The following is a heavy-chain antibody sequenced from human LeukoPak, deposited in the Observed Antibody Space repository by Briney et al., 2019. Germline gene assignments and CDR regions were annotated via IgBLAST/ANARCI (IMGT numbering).Heavy chain of an antibody. J-gene: IGHJ4*02. CDR3: AKGAYDYIEIAYFDY. V-gene: IGHV3-23*01. CDR1: GFTFSDYG. Sequence: GGSLRLSCAASGFTFSDYGMHWVRQAPGKGLEWVAVLIGSSGATDYADSVKGRFTISRDNSKNTLFLQMNSLRAEDTAIYYCAKGAYDYIEIAYFDYWGQGALVTVSS. CDR2: LIGSSGAT. D-gene: IGHD5-12*01.